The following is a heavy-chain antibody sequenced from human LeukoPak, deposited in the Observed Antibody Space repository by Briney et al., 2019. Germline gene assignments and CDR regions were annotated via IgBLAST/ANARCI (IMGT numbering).Heavy chain of an antibody. Sequence: ASVKVSCKASGYTFTSYDINWVRQATGQGLEWMGWMNPNSGNTGYAQKFQGRVTITRNTSISTAYMELSSPRSEDTAVYYCARGPDTILYAFDIWGQGTMVTVSS. D-gene: IGHD3-3*01. V-gene: IGHV1-8*03. CDR3: ARGPDTILYAFDI. CDR1: GYTFTSYD. J-gene: IGHJ3*02. CDR2: MNPNSGNT.